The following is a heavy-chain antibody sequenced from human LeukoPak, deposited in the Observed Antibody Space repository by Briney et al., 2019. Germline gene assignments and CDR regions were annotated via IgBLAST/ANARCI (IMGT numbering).Heavy chain of an antibody. CDR1: GYTFTGYY. J-gene: IGHJ4*02. D-gene: IGHD4-11*01. V-gene: IGHV1-2*02. CDR2: INPNSGGT. CDR3: ARDGNSNYGFDY. Sequence: ASVKVSCKASGYTFTGYYMHWVRQAPGQGLEWMGWINPNSGGTNYAQKFQGRVTMTRDTSTSTVYMEVTSLRSEDTAVYYCARDGNSNYGFDYWGQGTLVTVSS.